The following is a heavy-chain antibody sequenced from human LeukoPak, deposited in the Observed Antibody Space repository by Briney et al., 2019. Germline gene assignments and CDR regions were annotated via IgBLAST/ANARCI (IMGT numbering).Heavy chain of an antibody. CDR3: ASALGYDSSGYNDY. V-gene: IGHV3-30-3*01. J-gene: IGHJ4*02. D-gene: IGHD3-22*01. CDR2: ISYDGSNK. Sequence: GRSLRLSCAASGFTFSSYAMHWVRQAPGKGLEWVAVISYDGSNKYYADSVKGRFTISRDNSKNTLYLQMNSLRAEDTAVYYCASALGYDSSGYNDYWGQGTLVTVSS. CDR1: GFTFSSYA.